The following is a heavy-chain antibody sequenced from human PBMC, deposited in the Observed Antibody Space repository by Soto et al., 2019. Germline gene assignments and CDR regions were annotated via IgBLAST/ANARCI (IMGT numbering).Heavy chain of an antibody. V-gene: IGHV1-2*04. CDR3: ARGTQPPTPVAANYYMDV. J-gene: IGHJ6*03. CDR1: GYTFTGYY. D-gene: IGHD2-15*01. CDR2: IIPNSGGT. Sequence: ASVKVSCKASGYTFTGYYMHWVRQAPGQGLEWMGWIIPNSGGTNYAQKFQGWVTMTRDTSISTAYMELSRLRSDDTAVYYCARGTQPPTPVAANYYMDVWGKGTTVTVSS.